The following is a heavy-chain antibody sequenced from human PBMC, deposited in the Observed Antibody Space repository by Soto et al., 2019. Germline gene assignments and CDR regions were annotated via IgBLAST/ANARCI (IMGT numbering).Heavy chain of an antibody. D-gene: IGHD2-15*01. Sequence: QVQLVESGGGVVQPGRSLRLSCAASGFTFSSYGMHWVRQAPGKGLEWVAVISYDGSNKYYADSVKGRFTISRDNSKNTLYLQMNSLRAEDTAVYYCAKDSWYCSGGSCYSYYYYMDVWGKGTPVTVSS. V-gene: IGHV3-30*18. CDR1: GFTFSSYG. J-gene: IGHJ6*03. CDR3: AKDSWYCSGGSCYSYYYYMDV. CDR2: ISYDGSNK.